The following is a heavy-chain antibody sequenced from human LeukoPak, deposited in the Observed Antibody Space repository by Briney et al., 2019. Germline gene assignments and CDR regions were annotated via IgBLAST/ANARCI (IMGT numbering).Heavy chain of an antibody. J-gene: IGHJ4*02. V-gene: IGHV3-30*18. CDR3: AKDVLITMVRGVICD. CDR2: ISYDGSNK. Sequence: GGSLRLSCAASEFIFSSYGMPWVRQAPGKGLEWVAVISYDGSNKYYADSVKGRFTISRDNSKNTLYLQMNSLRAEDTAVYYCAKDVLITMVRGVICDWGQGTLVTVSS. CDR1: EFIFSSYG. D-gene: IGHD3-10*01.